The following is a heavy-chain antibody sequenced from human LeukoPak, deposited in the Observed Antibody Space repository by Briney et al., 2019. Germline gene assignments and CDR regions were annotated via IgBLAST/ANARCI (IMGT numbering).Heavy chain of an antibody. V-gene: IGHV3-69-1*01. CDR1: GFTFTNHP. Sequence: GGSLRLSCAASGFTFTNHPMNWVRQAPEKGLEWVSYIGGDGVAFYADSVKGRFTISKDDARKSLYLQMSSLRVEDTALYYCAKDRANWAIDDWGQGTQVTVSS. CDR2: IGGDGVA. CDR3: AKDRANWAIDD. D-gene: IGHD2-2*02. J-gene: IGHJ4*02.